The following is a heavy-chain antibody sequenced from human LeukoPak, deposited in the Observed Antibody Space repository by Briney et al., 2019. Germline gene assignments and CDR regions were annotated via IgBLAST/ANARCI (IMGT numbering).Heavy chain of an antibody. CDR3: ARGLVRGPIDY. V-gene: IGHV3-66*01. CDR2: IYSGGST. D-gene: IGHD3-10*01. CDR1: GFTVSSNY. Sequence: GGSLRLSCAASGFTVSSNYMSWVRQAPGKGLEWVSVIYSGGSTYYADSVKGRFIISRDNSKNTLYLQMNSLRAEDTAVYYCARGLVRGPIDYWGQGTLVTVSS. J-gene: IGHJ4*02.